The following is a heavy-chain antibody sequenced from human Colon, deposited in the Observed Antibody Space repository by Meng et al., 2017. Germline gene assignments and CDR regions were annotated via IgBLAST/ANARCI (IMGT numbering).Heavy chain of an antibody. CDR1: GYSISTAYY. Sequence: VRLPESGPGLVKPSETLSLTCSVSGYSISTAYYWGWIRQTPGKGLEWIASIDRSGTTYYNPSLESRVTISVDTSKNHFSLRLNSVTAADTAVYFCARTIYSSSVDYWGQGTLVTVSS. D-gene: IGHD3-22*01. CDR3: ARTIYSSSVDY. CDR2: IDRSGTT. J-gene: IGHJ4*02. V-gene: IGHV4-38-2*01.